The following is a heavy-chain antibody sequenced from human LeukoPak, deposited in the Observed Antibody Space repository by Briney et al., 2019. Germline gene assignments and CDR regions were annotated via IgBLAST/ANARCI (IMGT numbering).Heavy chain of an antibody. CDR1: GFTFSSYA. CDR3: HLYYDRSGYYYTDY. J-gene: IGHJ4*02. V-gene: IGHV3-30*04. Sequence: GGSLRLSCAASGFTFSSYAVHWVRQAPGKGLEWVAVISYDGSNKYYADSVKGRFTISRDNSKNTLYLQMNSLRAEDTAVYYAHLYYDRSGYYYTDYWGQGTLVTVSS. D-gene: IGHD3-22*01. CDR2: ISYDGSNK.